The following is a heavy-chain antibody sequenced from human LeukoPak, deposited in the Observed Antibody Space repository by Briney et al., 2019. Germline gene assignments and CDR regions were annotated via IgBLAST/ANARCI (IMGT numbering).Heavy chain of an antibody. CDR1: GYTFTSYA. J-gene: IGHJ5*02. CDR3: ARVGEWLSTYNWFDP. D-gene: IGHD3-3*01. CDR2: INAGNGNT. Sequence: ASVKVSCKASGYTFTSYAMHWVRQAPGQRLEWMGWINAGNGNTKYSQEFQGRVTITRDTSASTAYMELSSLRSEDMAVYYCARVGEWLSTYNWFDPWGQGTLVTVSS. V-gene: IGHV1-3*03.